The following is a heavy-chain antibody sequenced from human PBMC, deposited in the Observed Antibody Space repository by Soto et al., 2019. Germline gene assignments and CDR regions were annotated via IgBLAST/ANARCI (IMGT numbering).Heavy chain of an antibody. J-gene: IGHJ4*02. Sequence: GGSLRVSCAASGFTFSSYAMSWVRQAPGKGLEWVSTISGSDGRTYSTDSVKGRFTISRDNSRNTAYLQMNSLRVEDTAVYYCAKGVYQYTPQPLFDYWGRCTLVTISS. CDR1: GFTFSSYA. CDR2: ISGSDGRT. V-gene: IGHV3-23*01. D-gene: IGHD2-2*02. CDR3: AKGVYQYTPQPLFDY.